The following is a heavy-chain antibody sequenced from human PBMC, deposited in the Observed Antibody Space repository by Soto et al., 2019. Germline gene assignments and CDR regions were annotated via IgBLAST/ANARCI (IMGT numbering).Heavy chain of an antibody. J-gene: IGHJ4*02. CDR1: GFTFSSYG. CDR2: ISYDGSNK. D-gene: IGHD3-16*01. CDR3: AKVKNPYTFGGQGFDY. V-gene: IGHV3-30*18. Sequence: QVQLVESGGGVVQPGRSLRLSCAASGFTFSSYGMHWVRQAPGKGLEWVAVISYDGSNKYYEDSVKGRFTISRDNSKNTLYLQMNSLRAEDTAVYYCAKVKNPYTFGGQGFDYWGQGTLVTVSS.